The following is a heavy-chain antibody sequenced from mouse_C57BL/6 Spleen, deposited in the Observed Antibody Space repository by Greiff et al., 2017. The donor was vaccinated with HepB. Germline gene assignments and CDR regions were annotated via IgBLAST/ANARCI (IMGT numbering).Heavy chain of an antibody. Sequence: QVQLQQSGAELVRPGASVTLSCKASGYTFTDYEMHWVKQTPVHGLEWIGAIDPETGGTAYNQKFKGKAILTADKSSSTAYMELRSLTSEDSAVYYCTRAGYGSSYGYFDVWGTGTTVTVSS. J-gene: IGHJ1*03. V-gene: IGHV1-15*01. CDR2: IDPETGGT. D-gene: IGHD1-1*01. CDR3: TRAGYGSSYGYFDV. CDR1: GYTFTDYE.